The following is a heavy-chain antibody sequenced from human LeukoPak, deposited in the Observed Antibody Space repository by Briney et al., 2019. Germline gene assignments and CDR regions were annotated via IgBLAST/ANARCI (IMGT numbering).Heavy chain of an antibody. D-gene: IGHD6-19*01. CDR2: INHSGST. CDR1: GGSFSGYY. J-gene: IGHJ4*02. V-gene: IGHV4-34*01. Sequence: SETLSLTCAVYGGSFSGYYWSWIRQPPGKGLEWIGEINHSGSTNYNPSLKSRVTISVDTSKNQFSLKLSSVTAADTAVYYCASYSSGWYYFDYWGQGTLVTVSS. CDR3: ASYSSGWYYFDY.